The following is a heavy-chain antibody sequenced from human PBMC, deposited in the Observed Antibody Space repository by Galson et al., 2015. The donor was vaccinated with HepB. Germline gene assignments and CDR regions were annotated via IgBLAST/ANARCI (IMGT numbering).Heavy chain of an antibody. CDR1: GGSFNDYS. CDR3: ARRARGKSLYQLARKQYYYYYIDV. J-gene: IGHJ6*03. V-gene: IGHV4-34*01. D-gene: IGHD2/OR15-2a*01. Sequence: ETLSLTCAVYGGSFNDYSWNWIRQSPLKGLEWLGEISPSGNTNYNPSLQSRLTISVDTSKNQFSLELRPVGAADPAVYYCARRARGKSLYQLARKQYYYYYIDVWGKGTTLTVS. CDR2: ISPSGNT.